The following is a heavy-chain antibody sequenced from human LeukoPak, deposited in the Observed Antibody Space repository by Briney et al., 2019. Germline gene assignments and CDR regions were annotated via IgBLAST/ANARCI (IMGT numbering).Heavy chain of an antibody. CDR1: GFTVSSNY. CDR3: ARAERYSSIDGMDV. J-gene: IGHJ6*02. V-gene: IGHV3-66*02. D-gene: IGHD6-13*01. CDR2: IYSGGST. Sequence: GGSLRLSCAASGFTVSSNYMSCVRQAPGKGLEGVSVIYSGGSTYYADSVKGRFTISRDNSKNTLYLQMNSLRAEDTAVYYCARAERYSSIDGMDVWGQGTTVTVSS.